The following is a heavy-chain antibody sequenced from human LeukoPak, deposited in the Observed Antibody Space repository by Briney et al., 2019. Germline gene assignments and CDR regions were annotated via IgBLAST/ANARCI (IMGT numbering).Heavy chain of an antibody. J-gene: IGHJ5*02. CDR3: ARDVVTMVRGVIPWFDP. Sequence: ASVKVSCKASGYTFTSYYMHWVRQAPGQGLEWMGWINPNSGGTNYAQKFQGRVTMTRDTSISTAYMELSRLRSDDTAVYYCARDVVTMVRGVIPWFDPWGQGTLVTVSS. CDR1: GYTFTSYY. D-gene: IGHD3-10*01. V-gene: IGHV1-2*02. CDR2: INPNSGGT.